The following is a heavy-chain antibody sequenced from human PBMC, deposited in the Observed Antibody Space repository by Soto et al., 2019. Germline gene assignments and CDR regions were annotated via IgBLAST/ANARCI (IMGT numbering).Heavy chain of an antibody. Sequence: QVQLVESGGGLVKPGGSLRLSCAASGFTFNDYYMTWIRQAPGKGLEWVSYIGSTGSHTNYADSVKGRFTVSRDNAKNSLYLQMNSLRAEDTAVYYCARAPYSSSWYYFDYWGQGALVTVSS. D-gene: IGHD6-13*01. V-gene: IGHV3-11*05. CDR1: GFTFNDYY. CDR2: IGSTGSHT. CDR3: ARAPYSSSWYYFDY. J-gene: IGHJ4*02.